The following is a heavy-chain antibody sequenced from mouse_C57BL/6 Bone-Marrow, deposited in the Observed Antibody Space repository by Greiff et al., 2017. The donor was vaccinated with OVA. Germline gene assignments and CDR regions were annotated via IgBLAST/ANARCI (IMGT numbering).Heavy chain of an antibody. CDR3: ARGAY. J-gene: IGHJ3*01. V-gene: IGHV1-80*01. CDR2: IYPGDGDT. Sequence: QVQLKESGAELVKPGASVKISCKASGYAFSNYWMNWVKQRPGKGLEWIGQIYPGDGDTNYNGKFKGKASLTADKSSSTGYIQLSSLTSEDSAVYFCARGAYWGQGTLVTVSA. CDR1: GYAFSNYW.